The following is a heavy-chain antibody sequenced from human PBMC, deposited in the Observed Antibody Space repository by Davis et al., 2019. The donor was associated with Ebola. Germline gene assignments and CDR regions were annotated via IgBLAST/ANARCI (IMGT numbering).Heavy chain of an antibody. CDR2: INPRDGRT. D-gene: IGHD3-10*01. V-gene: IGHV1-46*03. J-gene: IGHJ4*02. CDR1: GYTFTSYH. CDR3: SRETGLTFDY. Sequence: AASVKVSCKASGYTFTSYHLHWVRQAPGQGLEWIGIINPRDGRTSFAQKFQDRVTLTRDTSTSTVYMELSRLRSEDTAVYYCSRETGLTFDYWGQGTLVTVSS.